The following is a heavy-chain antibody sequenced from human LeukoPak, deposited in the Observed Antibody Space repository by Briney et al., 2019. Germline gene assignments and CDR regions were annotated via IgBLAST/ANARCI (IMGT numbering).Heavy chain of an antibody. V-gene: IGHV3-23*01. CDR1: GFTFSSYA. CDR2: ISGSGGNT. CDR3: AKNGRLRFLEWLLSEFDY. D-gene: IGHD3-3*01. Sequence: PGGSLRLSCAASGFTFSSYAMSWVRQAPGRGLEWVSGISGSGGNTHYADSVKGRFTISRDNSKNTLYLQMNSLRAEDTAVYYCAKNGRLRFLEWLLSEFDYWGQGTLVTVSS. J-gene: IGHJ4*02.